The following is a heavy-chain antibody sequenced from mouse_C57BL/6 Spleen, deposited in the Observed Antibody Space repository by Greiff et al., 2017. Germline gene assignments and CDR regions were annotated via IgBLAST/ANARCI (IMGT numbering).Heavy chain of an antibody. J-gene: IGHJ2*01. CDR1: GYTFTDYY. D-gene: IGHD1-1*01. Sequence: EVQLQQSGPELVKPGASVKISCKASGYTFTDYYMNWVKQSHGKSLEWIGDINPNNGGTSYNQKFKGKATLTVDKSSSTAYMELRSLTSEDSAVYYCARPSYYYGFDYWGQGTTLTVSS. CDR3: ARPSYYYGFDY. V-gene: IGHV1-26*01. CDR2: INPNNGGT.